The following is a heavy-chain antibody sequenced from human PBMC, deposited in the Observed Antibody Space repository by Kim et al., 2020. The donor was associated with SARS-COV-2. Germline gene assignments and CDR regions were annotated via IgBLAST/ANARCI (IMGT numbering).Heavy chain of an antibody. CDR1: GFLFSDYS. D-gene: IGHD6-13*01. V-gene: IGHV3-21*01. CDR2: ISANIGYI. CDR3: ARGYSSSWYSPDH. J-gene: IGHJ4*02. Sequence: GGSLRLSCTASGFLFSDYSMTWGRQAPGKGLEWVSSISANIGYIYYANSPKGRFTISRDNAKKSVYLQMNSLRAEDTAVYYCARGYSSSWYSPDHWGQGTLVSVSS.